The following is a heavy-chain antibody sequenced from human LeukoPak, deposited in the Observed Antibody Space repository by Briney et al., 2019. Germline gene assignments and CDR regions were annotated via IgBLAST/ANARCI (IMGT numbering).Heavy chain of an antibody. J-gene: IGHJ4*02. CDR2: ISYDGSNK. CDR1: GFTFSSYG. CDR3: ARDLNYFDY. Sequence: GGSLRLSCAASGFTFSSYGMHWVRQAPGKGLEWVAVISYDGSNKYYADSVKGRFTISRDNSKNTLYLQMNSLRAEDTAVYYCARDLNYFDYWGQGTLVTVSS. V-gene: IGHV3-30*03.